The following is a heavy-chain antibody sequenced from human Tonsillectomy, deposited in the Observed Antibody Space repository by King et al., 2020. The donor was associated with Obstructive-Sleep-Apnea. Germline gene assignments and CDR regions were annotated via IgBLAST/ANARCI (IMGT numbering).Heavy chain of an antibody. CDR2: ISTSETYI. CDR3: ARKTVSMIVENDY. CDR1: GFTFSSYS. Sequence: EVQLVESGGGLVKPGGSLRLSCAASGFTFSSYSMNWVRQAPGKGLEWVSSISTSETYIYYAESVQGRFTISRDNAKNSLYLQMNSLRVEDTAVYYCARKTVSMIVENDYWGQGTLVTVSS. D-gene: IGHD3-22*01. J-gene: IGHJ4*02. V-gene: IGHV3-21*01.